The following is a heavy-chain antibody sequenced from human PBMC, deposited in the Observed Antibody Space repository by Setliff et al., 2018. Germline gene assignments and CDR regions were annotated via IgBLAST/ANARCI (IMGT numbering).Heavy chain of an antibody. D-gene: IGHD2-15*01. CDR1: GFPFSSSA. CDR2: ITHDGSKA. J-gene: IGHJ4*02. Sequence: GSLRLSCAASGFPFSSSAMTWVRQAPGKGLEWVASITHDGSKAYILDSVKGRFTISRDNTKNSLYLQMNSLRADDTAVYYCARGTQAYTSWTDSALGYWGKGTLVTVSS. CDR3: ARGTQAYTSWTDSALGY. V-gene: IGHV3-7*01.